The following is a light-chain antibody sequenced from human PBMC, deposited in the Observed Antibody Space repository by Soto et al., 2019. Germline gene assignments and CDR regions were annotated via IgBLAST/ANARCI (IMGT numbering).Light chain of an antibody. CDR2: ADN. J-gene: IGLJ2*01. CDR1: SGSIAANY. Sequence: NFMLTQPHSVSESPGKTVTISCTRSSGSIAANYVRWYQQRPGSAPTTLIFADNQRPSGVPGRFSASIDGPSNSASLTIAGLRPEDEADYYCQSYDRTSPVVFGGGTKVTVL. V-gene: IGLV6-57*04. CDR3: QSYDRTSPVV.